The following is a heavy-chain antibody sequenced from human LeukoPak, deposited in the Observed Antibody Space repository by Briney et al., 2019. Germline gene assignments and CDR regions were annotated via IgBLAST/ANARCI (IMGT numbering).Heavy chain of an antibody. CDR1: GDSITQTNY. CDR3: ARGVIHYYYESSGPFDY. CDR2: VNLQGST. Sequence: SGTLSHTCGVSGDSITQTNYWTWVHQPPGKGLEWIGEVNLQGSTNYNPSLMGRVAISVDKSENHVSLHLTSVTAADTAVYYCARGVIHYYYESSGPFDYWGQGTLVTVSS. D-gene: IGHD3-22*01. J-gene: IGHJ4*02. V-gene: IGHV4-4*02.